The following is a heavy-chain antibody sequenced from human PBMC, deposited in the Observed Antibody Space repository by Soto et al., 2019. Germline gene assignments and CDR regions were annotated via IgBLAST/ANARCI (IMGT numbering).Heavy chain of an antibody. CDR2: IYPTDSDT. J-gene: IGHJ4*02. D-gene: IGHD3-22*01. CDR3: ARGDSSDYSTATPADY. Sequence: PGESLKISCSGSGYIFANYWIGWVLQMPVKGLEWMGIIYPTDSDTRYSPSFQGQVTTSADKFISTAYLQWNSLKASDTAIYFCARGDSSDYSTATPADYWGQGTLVTVSS. CDR1: GYIFANYW. V-gene: IGHV5-51*01.